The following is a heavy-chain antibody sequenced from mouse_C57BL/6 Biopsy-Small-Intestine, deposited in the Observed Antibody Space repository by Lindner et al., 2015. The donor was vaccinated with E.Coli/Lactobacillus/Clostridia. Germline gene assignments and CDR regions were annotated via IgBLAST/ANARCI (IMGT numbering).Heavy chain of an antibody. CDR2: IYPADGDT. CDR1: GYAFSSSW. J-gene: IGHJ2*02. D-gene: IGHD4-1*01. Sequence: VQLQESGPELVKPGASVKISCKASGYAFSSSWMNWVKQRPGKGLEWIGRIYPADGDTTYNEEFKGKATLTVEKSSSTVYLELSRLTSNDSGVYYCARGSLGRFYFDYWGQGTSLTVSS. V-gene: IGHV1-82*01. CDR3: ARGSLGRFYFDY.